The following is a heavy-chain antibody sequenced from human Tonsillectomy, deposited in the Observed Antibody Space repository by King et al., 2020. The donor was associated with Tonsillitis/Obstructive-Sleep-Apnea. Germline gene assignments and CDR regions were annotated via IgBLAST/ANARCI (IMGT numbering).Heavy chain of an antibody. CDR1: GFTFSDYY. CDR2: ISSSSSYS. CDR3: ARYSGYDFSYMDV. V-gene: IGHV3-11*05. Sequence: VQLVESGGGLVKPGGSLRLSCAASGFTFSDYYISWIRQAPGRGLEWGSYISSSSSYSNYENTVKGRLTISRDNAKNSLYLQMNSLRAEDTSVYYCARYSGYDFSYMDVWGKGTTVTVSS. J-gene: IGHJ6*03. D-gene: IGHD5-12*01.